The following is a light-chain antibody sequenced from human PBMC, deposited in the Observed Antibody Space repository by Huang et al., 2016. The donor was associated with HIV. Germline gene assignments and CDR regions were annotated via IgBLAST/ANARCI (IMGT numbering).Light chain of an antibody. V-gene: IGKV3-11*01. CDR2: DAS. CDR1: QGVSSY. J-gene: IGKJ4*01. Sequence: EIVLTQSPATLSLSPGERATLSCRASQGVSSYLAWYQQKPGQAPRLLIYDASSRDTGIPARFSGSGSGTDFTLTISSLEPEDVAVYYCQQRSNWRITFGGGTKVEIK. CDR3: QQRSNWRIT.